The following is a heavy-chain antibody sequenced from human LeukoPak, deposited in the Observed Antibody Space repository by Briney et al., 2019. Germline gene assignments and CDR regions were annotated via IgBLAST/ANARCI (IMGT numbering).Heavy chain of an antibody. D-gene: IGHD5-18*01. CDR1: GGSIINSNW. J-gene: IGHJ3*02. CDR2: IDHSGST. CDR3: ASFTAPDAFDI. V-gene: IGHV4-4*02. Sequence: SETLSLTCAVFGGSIINSNWWSWARQPPGKGLEWIGEIDHSGSTSYNPSLKSRVTMSVDRSQNQFSLRLSTVTAADTAVYYCASFTAPDAFDIWGQGTMVTVSS.